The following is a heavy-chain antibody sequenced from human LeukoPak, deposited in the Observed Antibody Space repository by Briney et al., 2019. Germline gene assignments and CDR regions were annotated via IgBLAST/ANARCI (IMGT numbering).Heavy chain of an antibody. CDR1: GFTFSNYW. J-gene: IGHJ4*02. Sequence: GGSLGLSCAASGFTFSNYWMTWVRQAPGKGLEWVANIKDDGGEKHYVDSVKGRFTISRDNAKNSLDLQMNSLRVEDTAVYYCARGFAVALWGQGTLVTVSS. D-gene: IGHD6-19*01. CDR2: IKDDGGEK. V-gene: IGHV3-7*01. CDR3: ARGFAVAL.